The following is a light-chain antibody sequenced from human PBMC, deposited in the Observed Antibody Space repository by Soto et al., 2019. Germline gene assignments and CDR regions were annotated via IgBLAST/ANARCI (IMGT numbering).Light chain of an antibody. Sequence: DIQMTQSPSTLSASVGDRVTITCRSSQSISSWLAWYQQKPGKAPKLLIYDASSLESGVPSRFSGSGSGTELTLTISSLQPDDFPTYYCQQYNSYSTFGQGTKVESK. CDR2: DAS. J-gene: IGKJ1*01. CDR1: QSISSW. CDR3: QQYNSYST. V-gene: IGKV1-5*01.